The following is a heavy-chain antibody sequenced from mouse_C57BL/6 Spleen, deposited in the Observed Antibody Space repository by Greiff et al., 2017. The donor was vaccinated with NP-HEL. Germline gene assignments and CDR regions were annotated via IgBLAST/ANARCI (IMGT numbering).Heavy chain of an antibody. CDR1: GFTFSDYG. Sequence: DVHLVESGGGLVQPGGSLKLSCAASGFTFSDYGMAWVRQAPRKGPEWVAFISNLAYSIYYADTVTGRFTISRENAKNTLYLEMSSLRSEDTAMYYCARQKNWNYGYFDVWGTGTTVTVSS. J-gene: IGHJ1*03. CDR2: ISNLAYSI. CDR3: ARQKNWNYGYFDV. V-gene: IGHV5-15*01.